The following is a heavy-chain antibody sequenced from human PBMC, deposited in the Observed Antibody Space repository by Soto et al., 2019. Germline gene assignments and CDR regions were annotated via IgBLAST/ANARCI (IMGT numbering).Heavy chain of an antibody. CDR2: IDPSDSYT. D-gene: IGHD2-2*01. CDR3: ARHTRVDPYCSSTSCPNWFDP. J-gene: IGHJ5*02. CDR1: GYSFSSYW. V-gene: IGHV5-10-1*01. Sequence: GEALKISCKGSGYSFSSYWISWVRQMPGKGLEWMGRIDPSDSYTNYSPSFQAHVTISADKSISTAYLQWSSLKASDTAMYYCARHTRVDPYCSSTSCPNWFDPWGQGTLVTVSS.